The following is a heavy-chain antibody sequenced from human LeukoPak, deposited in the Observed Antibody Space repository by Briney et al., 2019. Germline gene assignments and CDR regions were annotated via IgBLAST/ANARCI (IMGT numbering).Heavy chain of an antibody. Sequence: ETLSLTCTVSGGSISRSDYWGWIRQPPGKGLQWIASMYYSGPTYYNPSLKSRVTMSADTSKKQFSLKLSSVTAADTAVYYCAMQDYDISTGYGYFEYWGQGTQVTVSS. CDR1: GGSISRSDY. CDR2: MYYSGPT. CDR3: AMQDYDISTGYGYFEY. J-gene: IGHJ4*02. V-gene: IGHV4-39*01. D-gene: IGHD3-9*01.